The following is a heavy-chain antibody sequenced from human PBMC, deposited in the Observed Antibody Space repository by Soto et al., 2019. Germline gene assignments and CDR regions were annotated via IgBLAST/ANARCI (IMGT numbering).Heavy chain of an antibody. CDR2: IYYSGST. V-gene: IGHV4-61*01. CDR3: ARDTGY. CDR1: GGSVSSGSYY. Sequence: PSETLSLTCTVSGGSVSSGSYYWSWIRQPPGKGLEWIGYIYYSGSTNYNPSLKSRVTISVDTSKNQFSLKLSSVTAADTAVYYCARDTGYWGQGTLVNVSS. D-gene: IGHD4-4*01. J-gene: IGHJ4*02.